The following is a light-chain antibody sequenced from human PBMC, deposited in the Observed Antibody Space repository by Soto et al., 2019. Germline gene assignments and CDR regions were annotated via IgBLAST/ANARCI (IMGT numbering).Light chain of an antibody. V-gene: IGKV3-11*01. CDR1: QSVSSY. J-gene: IGKJ5*01. CDR2: DAS. CDR3: QQRSNWPPGYT. Sequence: EIVLTQSPATLPLPTGERATLSCRASQSVSSYLAWYQQKPGQAPRLLIYDASNRATGIPARFSGGGSGTDFTLTISSLEPEDFAVYYCQQRSNWPPGYTFGQGTRLEIK.